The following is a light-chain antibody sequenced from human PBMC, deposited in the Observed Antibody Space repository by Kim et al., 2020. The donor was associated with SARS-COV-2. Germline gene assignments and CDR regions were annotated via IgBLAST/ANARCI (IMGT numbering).Light chain of an antibody. CDR3: QQYNDWPWT. Sequence: EIVMTQSPATLSVSPGERVTLSCRASQSISSNLGWYQQKPGQAPRLLIYGASTRATGIPARLSGSGSGTEFTLTISSLQSEDFAVYCCQQYNDWPWTFGQGTKVDIK. CDR2: GAS. CDR1: QSISSN. V-gene: IGKV3-15*01. J-gene: IGKJ1*01.